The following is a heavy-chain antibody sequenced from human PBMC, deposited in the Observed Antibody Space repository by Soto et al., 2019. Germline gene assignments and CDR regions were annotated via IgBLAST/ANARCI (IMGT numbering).Heavy chain of an antibody. J-gene: IGHJ4*02. CDR2: ISAYNGNT. D-gene: IGHD3-16*02. Sequence: QVQLVQSGAEVKKPGASVKVSCKASGYTFTSYGISWVRQAPGQGLEWMGWISAYNGNTNYAQKLQGRVTMTTDTATSSAYTGLRSLRADATAVYYGARAGIREGGVIVQIAYWGQGTLVTSSS. CDR3: ARAGIREGGVIVQIAY. V-gene: IGHV1-18*01. CDR1: GYTFTSYG.